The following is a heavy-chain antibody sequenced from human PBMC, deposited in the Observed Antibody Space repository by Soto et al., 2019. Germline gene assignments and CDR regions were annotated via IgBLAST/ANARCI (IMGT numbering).Heavy chain of an antibody. CDR3: ASHYDSGGYYYRGLDY. CDR1: GGTFNSYA. Sequence: QVQLVQSGAEVKKPGSSVKVSCKASGGTFNSYAISWVRQAPGQGLEWMGGIIAIFGTAAYAQKFQGRVTITAVDSTSTAYMELSSLRSEDTAVYYCASHYDSGGYYYRGLDYWGQGTLVTVSS. V-gene: IGHV1-69*12. J-gene: IGHJ4*02. D-gene: IGHD3-22*01. CDR2: IIAIFGTA.